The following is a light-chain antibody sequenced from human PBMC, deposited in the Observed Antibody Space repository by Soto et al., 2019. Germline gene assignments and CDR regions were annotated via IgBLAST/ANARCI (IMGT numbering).Light chain of an antibody. Sequence: DIVLTPSPGTLSLSLGERATLSCRASQSVSNNFLAWYQQKPGQAPRLLIYGASSRATGIPDRFSGSGSGTDFTLTISRLETEDFGVYYCQQYATSPPRTFGQGTKV. CDR1: QSVSNNF. V-gene: IGKV3-20*01. CDR3: QQYATSPPRT. CDR2: GAS. J-gene: IGKJ1*01.